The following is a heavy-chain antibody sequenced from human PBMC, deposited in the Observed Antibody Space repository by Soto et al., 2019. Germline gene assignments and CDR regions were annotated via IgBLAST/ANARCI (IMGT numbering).Heavy chain of an antibody. D-gene: IGHD3-3*01. CDR3: ARATGTTIFGVVFDY. J-gene: IGHJ4*02. CDR1: EFTFSSYG. V-gene: IGHV3-33*01. Sequence: PGGSLRLSCAPSEFTFSSYGMNWVRQAPGKGLEWVAVIWYDGSNKYYADSVKGRFTISRDNSKNTLYLQMNSLRDEDTAVYYCARATGTTIFGVVFDYWGQGTLVTVSS. CDR2: IWYDGSNK.